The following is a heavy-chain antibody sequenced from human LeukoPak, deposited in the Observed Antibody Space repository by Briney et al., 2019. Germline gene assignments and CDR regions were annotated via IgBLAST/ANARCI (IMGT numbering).Heavy chain of an antibody. Sequence: SETLSLTCTVSGGSISSSSYYWGWIRQPPGKGLEWIGSIYYSGSTNYNPSLKSRVTISVDTSKNQFSLKLSSVTAADTAVYYCPRGATTVVTPGYWGQGTLVTVSS. J-gene: IGHJ4*02. D-gene: IGHD4-23*01. CDR2: IYYSGST. V-gene: IGHV4-39*07. CDR1: GGSISSSSYY. CDR3: PRGATTVVTPGY.